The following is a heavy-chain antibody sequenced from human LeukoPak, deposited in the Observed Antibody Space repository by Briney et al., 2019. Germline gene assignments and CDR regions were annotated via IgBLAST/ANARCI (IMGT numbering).Heavy chain of an antibody. CDR1: GGSISSGGYS. J-gene: IGHJ4*02. CDR2: IYHSGST. V-gene: IGHV4-30-2*01. Sequence: PSQTLSLTCAVSGGSISSGGYSWSWIRQPPGKGLEWIGYIYHSGSTYYNPSLKSRVTISVGRSKNQFSLKLSSVTAADTAVYYCASRAGAAAATGTFDYWGQGTLVTVSS. CDR3: ASRAGAAAATGTFDY. D-gene: IGHD6-13*01.